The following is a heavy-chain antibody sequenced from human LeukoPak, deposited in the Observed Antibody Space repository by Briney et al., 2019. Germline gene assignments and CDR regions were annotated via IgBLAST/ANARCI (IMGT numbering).Heavy chain of an antibody. CDR2: IIPILGIA. J-gene: IGHJ6*02. V-gene: IGHV1-69*04. CDR1: GGTFSSYA. Sequence: ASVKVSCKASGGTFSSYAISWVRQAPGQGLEWMGRIIPILGIANYAQKFQGRVTITADKSTSTAYMELSSLRSEDTAVYYCARVGPVKLELWLHHYYYYGMDVWGQGTTVTVSS. D-gene: IGHD5-18*01. CDR3: ARVGPVKLELWLHHYYYYGMDV.